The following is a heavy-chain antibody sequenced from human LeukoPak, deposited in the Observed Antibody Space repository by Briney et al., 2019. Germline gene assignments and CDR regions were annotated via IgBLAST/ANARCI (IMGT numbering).Heavy chain of an antibody. CDR3: ARESSGYFY. CDR2: ISSGSSFI. CDR1: GFTFSTYS. V-gene: IGHV3-21*01. D-gene: IGHD3-22*01. Sequence: KPGGSLRLSCGASGFTFSTYSMNWVRQAPGKGLEWVSSISSGSSFIYYANSVKGRFTISRDSAKNSLFLQMNSLRAEDTAVYYCARESSGYFYWGQGTLVTVSS. J-gene: IGHJ4*02.